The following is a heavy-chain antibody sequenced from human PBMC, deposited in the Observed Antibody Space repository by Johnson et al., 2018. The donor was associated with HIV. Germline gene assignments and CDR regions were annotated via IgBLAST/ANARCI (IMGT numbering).Heavy chain of an antibody. CDR3: AKESETYGAFDI. J-gene: IGHJ3*02. D-gene: IGHD1-14*01. Sequence: SVKGRFTISRDTSKNTLYLQMNSLRAEDTAVYYCAKESETYGAFDIWGQGTMVTVSS. V-gene: IGHV3-30*02.